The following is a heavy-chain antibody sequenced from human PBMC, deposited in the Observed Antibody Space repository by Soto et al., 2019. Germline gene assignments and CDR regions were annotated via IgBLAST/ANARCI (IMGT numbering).Heavy chain of an antibody. CDR3: ARVWGGAFDI. D-gene: IGHD3-10*01. Sequence: QVQLQESGPGLVKPSETLSLTCTVSAASISSYYWSWIRQPPGKGLEWIGYIYYSGSTHYNPSLKRPVTISVDTSKAQFSLKLSSVTASDTAVYYCARVWGGAFDIWGQGTMVTVSS. J-gene: IGHJ3*02. CDR1: AASISSYY. CDR2: IYYSGST. V-gene: IGHV4-59*01.